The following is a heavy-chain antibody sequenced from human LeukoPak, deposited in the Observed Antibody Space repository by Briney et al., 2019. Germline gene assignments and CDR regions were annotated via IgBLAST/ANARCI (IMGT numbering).Heavy chain of an antibody. CDR1: GYTFTSYG. D-gene: IGHD5-12*01. J-gene: IGHJ4*02. V-gene: IGHV1-18*01. CDR2: ISAYNGNT. CDR3: ARGQGVGYSGYGFARPFDY. Sequence: ASVKVSCKASGYTFTSYGISWVRQAPGQGLEWMGWISAYNGNTNYAQKLQGRVTMTTDTSTSTAYMELRSLRSDDTAVYYCARGQGVGYSGYGFARPFDYWGQGTLVTVSS.